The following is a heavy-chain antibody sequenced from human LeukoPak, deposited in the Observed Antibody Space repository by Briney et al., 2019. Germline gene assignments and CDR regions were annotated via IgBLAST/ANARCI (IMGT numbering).Heavy chain of an antibody. CDR3: ARGVGPTIGAFDI. V-gene: IGHV3-33*01. Sequence: GGSLRLSCAASGFTFSTYGMHWVRQAPGKGLEWVAVIWYDGSNKYYADSVRGRFTITRDNSKNTLNLQMNSLRVEDTAVYYCARGVGPTIGAFDIWGQGTMVTVS. CDR1: GFTFSTYG. CDR2: IWYDGSNK. J-gene: IGHJ3*02. D-gene: IGHD1-26*01.